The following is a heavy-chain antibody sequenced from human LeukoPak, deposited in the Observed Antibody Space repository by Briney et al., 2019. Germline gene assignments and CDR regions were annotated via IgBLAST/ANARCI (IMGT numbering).Heavy chain of an antibody. CDR2: IYYSGST. CDR3: ARGMYYYDGSGDY. D-gene: IGHD3-22*01. V-gene: IGHV4-59*08. CDR1: GGSISSYY. J-gene: IGHJ4*02. Sequence: PSETLSLTCTVSGGSISSYYWSWIRQPRGKGLEWIGYIYYSGSTNYNPSLKGRVTISINTSKNQFSLNLTSVTAADSAVYYCARGMYYYDGSGDYWGQGTLVTVSS.